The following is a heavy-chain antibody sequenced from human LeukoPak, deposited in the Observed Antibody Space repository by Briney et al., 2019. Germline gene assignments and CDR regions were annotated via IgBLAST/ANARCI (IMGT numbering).Heavy chain of an antibody. J-gene: IGHJ4*02. D-gene: IGHD3-22*01. CDR2: IYHSGST. Sequence: RTSETLSLTCTVSGGSISSGGYYWSWIRQPPGKGLEWIGYIYHSGSTYYNPSLKSRVTISVDRSKNQFSLKLSSVTAADTAVYYCARDPGSYDSSGYFLFDYWGQGTLVTVSS. CDR3: ARDPGSYDSSGYFLFDY. V-gene: IGHV4-30-2*01. CDR1: GGSISSGGYY.